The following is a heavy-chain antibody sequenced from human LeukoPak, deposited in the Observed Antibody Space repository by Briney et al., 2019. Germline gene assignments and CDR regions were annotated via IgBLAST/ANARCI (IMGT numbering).Heavy chain of an antibody. Sequence: GGSLRLSCAASGFTFSSYAMHWVRQAPGKGLEWVAVISYDGSNKYYPDSVRGRFTVSRDNSKNTLYLQMNSLRPEDTAVYYCAKVLGEYSIRSKPLDTWGQGTLVTVSS. D-gene: IGHD6-13*01. CDR1: GFTFSSYA. CDR3: AKVLGEYSIRSKPLDT. CDR2: ISYDGSNK. V-gene: IGHV3-30*04. J-gene: IGHJ5*02.